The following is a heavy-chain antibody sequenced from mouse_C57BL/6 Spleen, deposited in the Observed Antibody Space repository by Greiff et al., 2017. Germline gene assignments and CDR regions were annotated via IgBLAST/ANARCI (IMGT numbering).Heavy chain of an antibody. Sequence: VQLQQSGAELVKPGASVKISCKASGYAFSSYWMNWVKQRPGKGLEWIGQIYPGDGDTNYNGKFKGKATLTADKSSSTAYMQLSSLTSEDSAVYFCARCLHYYGSRGDWYFDVWGTGTTVTVSS. V-gene: IGHV1-80*01. CDR3: ARCLHYYGSRGDWYFDV. CDR1: GYAFSSYW. CDR2: IYPGDGDT. D-gene: IGHD1-1*01. J-gene: IGHJ1*03.